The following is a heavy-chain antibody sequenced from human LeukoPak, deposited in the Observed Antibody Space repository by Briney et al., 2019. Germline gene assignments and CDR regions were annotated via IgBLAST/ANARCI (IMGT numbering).Heavy chain of an antibody. V-gene: IGHV4-34*01. Sequence: PSETLSLTCAVYGGSFSGYYWSWIRQPPGKGLEWIGEINHSGSTNYNPSLKSRVTISVDTSKNQFSLKLSSVTAADTAVYYCARVGGEHYYDSSGYYNYYYYMDVWGKGTTVTVSS. J-gene: IGHJ6*03. CDR2: INHSGST. D-gene: IGHD3-22*01. CDR3: ARVGGEHYYDSSGYYNYYYYMDV. CDR1: GGSFSGYY.